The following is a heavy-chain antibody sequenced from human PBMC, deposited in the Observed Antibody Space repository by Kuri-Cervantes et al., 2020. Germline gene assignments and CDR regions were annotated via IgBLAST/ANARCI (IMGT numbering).Heavy chain of an antibody. J-gene: IGHJ3*02. Sequence: ASVKVSCKASGYTFTSYYIHWVRQAPGQGLEWMGVINPSGSSATYAQKFQGRVTMTRDTSTKTVYLVLSSLTSEDTAVYYCASRGKDAFDIWGQGTMVTVSS. V-gene: IGHV1-46*01. CDR1: GYTFTSYY. D-gene: IGHD3-16*01. CDR2: INPSGSSA. CDR3: ASRGKDAFDI.